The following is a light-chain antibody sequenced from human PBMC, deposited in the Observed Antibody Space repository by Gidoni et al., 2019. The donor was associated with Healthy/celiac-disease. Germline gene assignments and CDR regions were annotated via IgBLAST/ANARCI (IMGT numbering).Light chain of an antibody. J-gene: IGLJ2*01. CDR3: AAWDDSRSGPV. CDR1: SSNIGSNY. V-gene: IGLV1-47*01. Sequence: SVLTQPPSASGTPGQRVTIPCSGSSSNIGSNYVYWYQQLPGTAPKLLNYRNNQRPSAVPDRCSGSKTGATASLAISGRRPEEDADYYCAAWDDSRSGPVFGRGTKLTVL. CDR2: RNN.